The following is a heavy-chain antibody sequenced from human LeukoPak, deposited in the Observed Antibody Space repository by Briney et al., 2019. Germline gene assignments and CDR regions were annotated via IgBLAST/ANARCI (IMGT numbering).Heavy chain of an antibody. CDR1: GFTFSSYA. CDR2: ISYDGSNK. CDR3: ARDYYDSSGYYGTVNYFDY. Sequence: GGSLRLSCAASGFTFSSYAMHWVRQAPGKGLEWVAVISYDGSNKYYADSVKGRFTISRDNSKNTLYLQMNSLRAEDTAVYYCARDYYDSSGYYGTVNYFDYWGQGTLVTVSS. V-gene: IGHV3-30*04. D-gene: IGHD3-22*01. J-gene: IGHJ4*02.